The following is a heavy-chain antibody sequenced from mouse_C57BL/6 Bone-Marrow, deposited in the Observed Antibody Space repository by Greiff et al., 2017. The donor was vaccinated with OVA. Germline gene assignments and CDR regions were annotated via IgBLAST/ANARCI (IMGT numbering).Heavy chain of an antibody. J-gene: IGHJ2*01. CDR1: GFTFSSYG. V-gene: IGHV5-6*01. Sequence: EVQLVESGGDLVKPGGSLKLSCAASGFTFSSYGMSWVRQTPDKRLEWVATISSGGSYTYYPDSVKGRFTISRDNAKNTLYLQMSSLKSEDTAMYYCARGMAYYFDYWGQGTTLTVSS. D-gene: IGHD2-3*01. CDR3: ARGMAYYFDY. CDR2: ISSGGSYT.